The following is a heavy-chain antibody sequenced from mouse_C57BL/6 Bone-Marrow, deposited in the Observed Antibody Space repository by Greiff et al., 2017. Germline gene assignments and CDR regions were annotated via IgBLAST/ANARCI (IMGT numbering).Heavy chain of an antibody. Sequence: VKLQQSGAELVKPGASVQISCKASGYTFTDYYINWVKQRPGQGLEWIGKIGPGSGSTYYNEKFKGKATLTADKSSSTAYMQLSSLTSEDSAVYFCARSDGSSLYYFDYWGQGTTLTVSS. CDR2: IGPGSGST. D-gene: IGHD1-1*01. CDR3: ARSDGSSLYYFDY. CDR1: GYTFTDYY. V-gene: IGHV1-77*01. J-gene: IGHJ2*01.